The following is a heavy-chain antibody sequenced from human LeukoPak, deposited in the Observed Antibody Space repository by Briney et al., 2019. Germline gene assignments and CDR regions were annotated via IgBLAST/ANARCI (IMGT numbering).Heavy chain of an antibody. CDR2: IYHSGST. J-gene: IGHJ6*02. V-gene: IGHV4-30-2*01. CDR1: GFTFSSYA. CDR3: ARGRLSGYYYYYGMDV. Sequence: LRLSCAASGFTFSSYAMSWIRQPPGKGLEWIGYIYHSGSTYYNPSLKSRVTISVDRSKNQFSLKLSSVTAADTAVYYCARGRLSGYYYYYGMDVWGRGTTVTVSS. D-gene: IGHD3-16*02.